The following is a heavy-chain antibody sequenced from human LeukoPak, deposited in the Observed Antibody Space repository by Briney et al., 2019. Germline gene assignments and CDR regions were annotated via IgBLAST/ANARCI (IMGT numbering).Heavy chain of an antibody. CDR1: GGSISTYY. D-gene: IGHD3-10*01. J-gene: IGHJ4*02. CDR2: FYISGST. V-gene: IGHV4-4*07. Sequence: ASETLSLTCTVSGGSISTYYWNWIRQSAGKGLEWIGRFYISGSTNHNPSLKSRVTISVDTSENQFSLKLSSVTAADTAVYYCARYVVYGSGKYYFDYWGQGTLVTVSS. CDR3: ARYVVYGSGKYYFDY.